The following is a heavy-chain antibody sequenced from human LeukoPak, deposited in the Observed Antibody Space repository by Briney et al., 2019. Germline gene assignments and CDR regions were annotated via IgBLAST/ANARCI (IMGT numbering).Heavy chain of an antibody. CDR2: IYYSGST. D-gene: IGHD6-6*01. CDR1: GGSISSSSYY. CDR3: AGLARIAARPAHDY. V-gene: IGHV4-39*01. J-gene: IGHJ4*02. Sequence: SETLSLTCTVSGGSISSSSYYWGWIRQPPGKGLEWIGSIYYSGSTYYNPSLKSRVTISVDTSKNQFSLKLSSVTAADTAVYYCAGLARIAARPAHDYWGQGTLVTVSS.